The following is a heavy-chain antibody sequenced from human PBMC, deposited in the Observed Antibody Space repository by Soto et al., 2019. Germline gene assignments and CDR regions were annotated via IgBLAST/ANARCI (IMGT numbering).Heavy chain of an antibody. J-gene: IGHJ4*02. D-gene: IGHD3-10*01. CDR3: AREGNLWFGEYAY. CDR2: IYYSGST. CDR1: GGSISSGGYY. Sequence: KPSETLSLTCTVSGGSISSGGYYWSWIRQHPGKGLEWIGYIYYSGSTYYNPSLKSRVTISVDTSKNQFSLKLSSVTAADTAVYYCAREGNLWFGEYAYWGQGTLVTVSS. V-gene: IGHV4-31*03.